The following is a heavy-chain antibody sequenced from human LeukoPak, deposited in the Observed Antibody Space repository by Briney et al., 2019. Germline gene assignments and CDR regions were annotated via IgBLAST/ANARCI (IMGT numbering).Heavy chain of an antibody. J-gene: IGHJ4*02. CDR2: TLYRSKWYN. D-gene: IGHD2/OR15-2a*01. V-gene: IGHV6-1*01. CDR3: AREVLSTTWYIDY. CDR1: GDSVSSNSAA. Sequence: SQTLSLTCAISGDSVSSNSAAWNWIRQSPSRGLEWLGRTLYRSKWYNDYAVSVKGRITINPDTSMNQVSLPLSSVTPDDTAVYYCAREVLSTTWYIDYWGQGTLVIVSS.